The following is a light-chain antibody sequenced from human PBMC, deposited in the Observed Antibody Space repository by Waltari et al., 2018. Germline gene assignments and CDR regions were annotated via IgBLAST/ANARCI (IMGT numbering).Light chain of an antibody. CDR3: YATDSSGNHAV. CDR2: EDS. Sequence: SYELTQPPSVSVSPGQTARITCSGDALPKKYAYWYQQKSGQAPVLVIYEDSKRPSGIPERFCGYSSGTMATVTIRGAQVEDEADYYCYATDSSGNHAVFGGGTKLTVL. J-gene: IGLJ3*02. V-gene: IGLV3-10*01. CDR1: ALPKKY.